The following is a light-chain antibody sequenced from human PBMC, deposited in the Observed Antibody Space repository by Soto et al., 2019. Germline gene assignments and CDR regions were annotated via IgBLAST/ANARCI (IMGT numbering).Light chain of an antibody. CDR1: QSVTNNY. CDR3: QQYGSSPPHT. J-gene: IGKJ2*01. V-gene: IGKV3-20*01. Sequence: EIVLTQSPGTLSLSPGEEATLSCRASQSVTNNYFAWYQQKPGQAPRLLIYGASRRATGIPDRFSGSGSGTDFTLTISRLEPEDFAVYYCQQYGSSPPHTFGQGTKLEIK. CDR2: GAS.